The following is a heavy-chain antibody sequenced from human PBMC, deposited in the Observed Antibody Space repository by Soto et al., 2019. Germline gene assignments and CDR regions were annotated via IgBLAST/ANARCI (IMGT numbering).Heavy chain of an antibody. Sequence: GGSLRLSCAASEFTFSGRSVHWVRQAPGKGLVWVSGISKDGSDSYYADSVKGRFTISRDNSKNTLYLQMNSLRAEDTAVYYCAKDLRYFDWLLFSAGYWGQGTLVTVSS. D-gene: IGHD3-9*01. CDR3: AKDLRYFDWLLFSAGY. CDR2: ISKDGSDS. V-gene: IGHV3-30*18. CDR1: EFTFSGRS. J-gene: IGHJ4*02.